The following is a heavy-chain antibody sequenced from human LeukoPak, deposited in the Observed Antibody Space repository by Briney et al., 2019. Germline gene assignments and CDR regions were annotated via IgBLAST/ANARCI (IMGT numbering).Heavy chain of an antibody. CDR2: IHPSGGGT. CDR3: ARMEMDPAMVTNYFDY. Sequence: GASVKASCKASGYTFTSYYMHWVRQAPGQGLEWMGVIHPSGGGTNYAPKFQGRVTMTRDTSTTTVFMEMSSLTSEDTAIYYCARMEMDPAMVTNYFDYWGQGTLVTVSS. D-gene: IGHD5-18*01. J-gene: IGHJ4*02. V-gene: IGHV1-46*01. CDR1: GYTFTSYY.